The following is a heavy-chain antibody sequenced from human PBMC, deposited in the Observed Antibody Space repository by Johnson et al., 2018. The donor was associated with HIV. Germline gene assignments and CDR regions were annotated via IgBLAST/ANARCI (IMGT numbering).Heavy chain of an antibody. V-gene: IGHV3-30*02. Sequence: QVQLVESGGGVVQPGESLRLSCAASGFTFANYGMHWVRQAPGKGLAWVAFTAHDESITHYADSVKGRFTMSRDNSKNMLYLQMNSLRAEDTAVYYCKAIFDAFDIWGQGTMVTVSS. CDR3: KAIFDAFDI. CDR1: GFTFANYG. D-gene: IGHD2-21*01. CDR2: TAHDESIT. J-gene: IGHJ3*02.